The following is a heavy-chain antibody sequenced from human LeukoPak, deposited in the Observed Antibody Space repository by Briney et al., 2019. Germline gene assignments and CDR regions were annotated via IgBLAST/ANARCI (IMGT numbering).Heavy chain of an antibody. D-gene: IGHD3-16*01. CDR2: INPNGGGT. CDR1: VYTFTRYY. J-gene: IGHJ4*02. CDR3: AREMGG. V-gene: IGHV1-2*02. Sequence: GASVRGSCTASVYTFTRYYMHWGREAPGQGLEWMGRINPNGGGTNYAQKFQGRVTITMDTSISTAYMELSSLRSDDTAGYYCAREMGGRGQGTLVTVSS.